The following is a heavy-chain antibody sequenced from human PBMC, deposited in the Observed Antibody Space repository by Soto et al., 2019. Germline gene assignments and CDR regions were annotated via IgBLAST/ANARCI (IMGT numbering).Heavy chain of an antibody. CDR2: IVPIYRTA. CDR3: VRDSGATLSSS. CDR1: GGTFSSYR. J-gene: IGHJ4*02. Sequence: QVQLVQSGAEVKKPGSSVKVSCKASGGTFSSYRINWVRQAPGQGLEWAGGIVPIYRTADYAQKFQGRVTITADESVRTSYMEMHSLKSQDTAVDYCVRDSGATLSSSWGQGTLVTVSS. V-gene: IGHV1-69*01. D-gene: IGHD6-13*01.